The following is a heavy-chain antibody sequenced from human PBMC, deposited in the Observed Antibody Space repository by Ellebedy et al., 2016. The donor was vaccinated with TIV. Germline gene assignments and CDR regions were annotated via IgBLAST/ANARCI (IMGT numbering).Heavy chain of an antibody. J-gene: IGHJ4*02. CDR2: TQYDGSEE. V-gene: IGHV3-30*02. D-gene: IGHD3-10*01. Sequence: PGGSLRLSCAASGFTFSSYGMHWVRQAQGKGLEWVALTQYDGSEENYAESVKGRFTISRDNSKNTFYLQMNSLRTEDTAVYYCAKDWDMGSAPRYYFDYWGQGTLVTVSS. CDR3: AKDWDMGSAPRYYFDY. CDR1: GFTFSSYG.